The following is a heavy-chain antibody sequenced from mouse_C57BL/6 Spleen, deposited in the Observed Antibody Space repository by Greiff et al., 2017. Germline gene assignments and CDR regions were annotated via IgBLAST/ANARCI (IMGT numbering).Heavy chain of an antibody. V-gene: IGHV5-4*03. Sequence: EVKVVESGGGLVKPGGSLKLSCAASGFTFSSYAMSWVRQTPEKRLEWVATISDGGSYTYYPDNVKGRFTISRDNAKNNLYLQMSHLKSEDTAMYYCARAGDYDPYAMDYWGQGTSVTVSS. CDR1: GFTFSSYA. D-gene: IGHD2-4*01. CDR3: ARAGDYDPYAMDY. J-gene: IGHJ4*01. CDR2: ISDGGSYT.